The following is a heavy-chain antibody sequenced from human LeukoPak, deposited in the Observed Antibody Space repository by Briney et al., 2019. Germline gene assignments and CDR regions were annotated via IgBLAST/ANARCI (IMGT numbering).Heavy chain of an antibody. Sequence: SETLSLICTVSGGSISTYYWNWFRKSPGKGLEWIGFMQINRNNNYNPSLRSRVTIVLDTAKNQFSLELSSLTAADTAVYYCAIDGQHTYGRYFAYWGQGILVTVSS. CDR2: MQINRNN. J-gene: IGHJ4*02. V-gene: IGHV4-4*08. D-gene: IGHD3-9*01. CDR3: AIDGQHTYGRYFAY. CDR1: GGSISTYY.